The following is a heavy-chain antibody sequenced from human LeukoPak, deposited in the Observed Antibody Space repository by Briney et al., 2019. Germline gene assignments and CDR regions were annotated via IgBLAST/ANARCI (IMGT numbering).Heavy chain of an antibody. J-gene: IGHJ4*02. V-gene: IGHV3-23*01. CDR3: AKTTLGFLYYFHY. Sequence: GGSLRLSCAASGFTFSSYTMSWVRQAPGKGLEWVSTISGSGGSTYYADSVKGRFTISRDNSKNTLYLQMNSRRAEDTAVYYCAKTTLGFLYYFHYWGQGTLVTVSS. CDR2: ISGSGGST. D-gene: IGHD4-23*01. CDR1: GFTFSSYT.